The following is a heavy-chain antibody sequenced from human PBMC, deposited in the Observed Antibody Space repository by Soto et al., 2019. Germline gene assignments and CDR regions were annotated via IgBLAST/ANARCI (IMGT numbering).Heavy chain of an antibody. V-gene: IGHV3-30-3*01. J-gene: IGHJ4*02. CDR2: ISYDGSNK. D-gene: IGHD6-19*01. CDR3: ARDDVAVADPRGYFDY. CDR1: GFTFSSYA. Sequence: QVQLVESGGGVVQPGRSLRQSCAASGFTFSSYAMHWVRQAPGKGLEWVAVISYDGSNKYYADSVKGRFTISRDNSKNTLYLQINSLRAEDTAVYYCARDDVAVADPRGYFDYWGQGTLVTVSS.